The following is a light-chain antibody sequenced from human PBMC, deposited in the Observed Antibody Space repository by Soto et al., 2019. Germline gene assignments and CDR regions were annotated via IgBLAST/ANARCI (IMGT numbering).Light chain of an antibody. CDR1: QSISSY. V-gene: IGKV1-39*01. CDR3: QQSYRPPYP. Sequence: ILMTQSPSSLSASVGDRVTITCRASQSISSYLNWYQQKPGKAPKLLIYAASSLQSGVPSRFSGSGSGTDFTLTIRSLQLDDFATYACQQSYRPPYPFGQGTKVEIK. CDR2: AAS. J-gene: IGKJ2*01.